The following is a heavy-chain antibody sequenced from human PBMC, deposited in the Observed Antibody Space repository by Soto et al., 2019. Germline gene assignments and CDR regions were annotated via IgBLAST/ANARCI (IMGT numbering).Heavy chain of an antibody. CDR3: VRDDLYDDNGFDM. V-gene: IGHV3-33*01. CDR1: GFTFSSHG. J-gene: IGHJ3*02. CDR2: IGATGTNK. D-gene: IGHD3-22*01. Sequence: QVHLVESGGGVVQPGRSLRLSCAASGFTFSSHGMHWVRQAPGKGLEWVAVIGATGTNKFYQDSVKGRFTSSRDNFRNTLYLQMDSMRVEDRALYYCVRDDLYDDNGFDMWGQGTMVAVSS.